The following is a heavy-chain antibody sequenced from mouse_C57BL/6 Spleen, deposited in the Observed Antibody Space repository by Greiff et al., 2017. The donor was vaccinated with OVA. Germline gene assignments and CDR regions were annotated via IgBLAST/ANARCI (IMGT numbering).Heavy chain of an antibody. CDR2: ISDGGSYT. CDR3: ARDRTAQATFYAMDY. CDR1: GFTFSSYA. Sequence: EVQGVESGGGLVKPGGSLKLSCAASGFTFSSYAMSWVRQTPEKRLEWVATISDGGSYTYYPDNVKGRFTISRDNAKNNLYLQMSHLKSEDTAMYYCARDRTAQATFYAMDYWGQGTSVTVSS. V-gene: IGHV5-4*01. D-gene: IGHD3-2*02. J-gene: IGHJ4*01.